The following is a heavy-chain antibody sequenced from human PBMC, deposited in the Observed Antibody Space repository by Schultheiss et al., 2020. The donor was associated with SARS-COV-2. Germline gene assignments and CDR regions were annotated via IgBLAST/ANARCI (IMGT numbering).Heavy chain of an antibody. V-gene: IGHV3-7*01. CDR1: GFTLSRHY. Sequence: GGSLRLSCAASGFTLSRHYITWVRQAPGKGLEWVANIRQDGKETFYVDSVKGRFTISRDNARNSVYLQMNSLRVEDTAIYYCARESVVSGKDDAADIWGQGTMVTVSS. CDR2: IRQDGKET. D-gene: IGHD1-26*01. CDR3: ARESVVSGKDDAADI. J-gene: IGHJ3*02.